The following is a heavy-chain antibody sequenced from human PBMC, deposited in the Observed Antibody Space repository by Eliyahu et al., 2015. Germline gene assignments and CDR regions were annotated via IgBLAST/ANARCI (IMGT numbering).Heavy chain of an antibody. CDR2: INHSGST. CDR3: ASSHLDYGDYLGY. D-gene: IGHD4-17*01. V-gene: IGHV4-34*01. CDR1: GGSXSGYY. J-gene: IGHJ4*02. Sequence: QVQLQQWGAGLLKPSETLSLTCAVYGGSXSGYYWSWIRQPPGKGLEWIGEINHSGSTNYNPSLKSRVTISVDTSKNQFSLKLSSVTAADTAVYYCASSHLDYGDYLGYWGQGTLVTVSS.